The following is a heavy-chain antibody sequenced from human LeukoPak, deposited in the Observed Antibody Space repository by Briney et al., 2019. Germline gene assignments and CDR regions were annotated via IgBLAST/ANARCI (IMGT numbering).Heavy chain of an antibody. V-gene: IGHV1-18*01. Sequence: ASVKVSCKASGYTFTSYGISWVRQAPGQGLEWMGWISAYNGNTNYAQKLQGRVTMTTDTSTSTAYMELRSLRSDDTAVYYCARDSSIVGATMVDYWGQGTLVTVSS. D-gene: IGHD1-26*01. CDR2: ISAYNGNT. J-gene: IGHJ4*02. CDR1: GYTFTSYG. CDR3: ARDSSIVGATMVDY.